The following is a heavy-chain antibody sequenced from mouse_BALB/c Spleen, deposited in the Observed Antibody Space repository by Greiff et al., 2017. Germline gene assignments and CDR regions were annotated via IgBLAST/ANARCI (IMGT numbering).Heavy chain of an antibody. Sequence: LVRPGASVKISCKASGYSFTGYYMHWVKQSHGKSLEWIGYISCYNGATSYNQKFKGKATFTVDTSSSTAYMQFNSLTSEDSAVYYCARSGSSSYAMDYWGQGTSVTVSS. J-gene: IGHJ4*01. CDR1: GYSFTGYY. V-gene: IGHV1S34*01. D-gene: IGHD1-1*01. CDR2: ISCYNGAT. CDR3: ARSGSSSYAMDY.